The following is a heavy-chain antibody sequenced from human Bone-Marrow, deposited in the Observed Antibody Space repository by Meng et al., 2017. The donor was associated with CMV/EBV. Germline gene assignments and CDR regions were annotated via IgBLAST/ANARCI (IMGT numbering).Heavy chain of an antibody. CDR1: GFTFSSYW. J-gene: IGHJ3*02. CDR2: IYSGGST. V-gene: IGHV3-53*01. D-gene: IGHD4-17*01. Sequence: GGSLRLSCAASGFTFSSYWMHWVRQAPGKGLVWVSVIYSGGSTYYADSVKGRFTISRDNSKNTLYLQMNSLRAEDTAVYYCARHYGDPPSPGYAFDIWGQGTMVTVSS. CDR3: ARHYGDPPSPGYAFDI.